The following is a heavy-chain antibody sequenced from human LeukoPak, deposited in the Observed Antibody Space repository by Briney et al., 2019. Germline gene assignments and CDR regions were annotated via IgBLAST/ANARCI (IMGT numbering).Heavy chain of an antibody. CDR3: ARPSAVSSGSYFL. Sequence: PSETLSLTCTVSGGSISSCCYYWIRMPPPPGMGRVGIGSIYYSGSTYYNPSLKSRVTISVDTSKNQFSLQLSSVTAADTAVYYCARPSAVSSGSYFLWGQGTLVTVSS. D-gene: IGHD1-26*01. CDR1: GGSISSCCYY. CDR2: IYYSGST. J-gene: IGHJ4*02. V-gene: IGHV4-39*01.